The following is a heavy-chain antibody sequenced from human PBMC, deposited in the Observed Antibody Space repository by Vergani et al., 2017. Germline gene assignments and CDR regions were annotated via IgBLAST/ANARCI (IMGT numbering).Heavy chain of an antibody. J-gene: IGHJ5*02. CDR1: GGSISSYY. CDR2: IYTSGST. V-gene: IGHV4-4*09. Sequence: QVQLQESGPGLVKPSETLSLTCTVSGGSISSYYWSWIRQPPGKGLEWIGYIYTSGSTNYNPYLKSRVTLSVDTSKKQFSLQLSSVTAADTAVYYCARHAGQQWLVTYNWFDPWGQGTLVTVSS. D-gene: IGHD6-19*01. CDR3: ARHAGQQWLVTYNWFDP.